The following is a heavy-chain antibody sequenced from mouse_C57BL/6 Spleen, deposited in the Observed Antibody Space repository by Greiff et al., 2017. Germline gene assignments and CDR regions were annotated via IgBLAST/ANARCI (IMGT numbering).Heavy chain of an antibody. CDR1: GFSFNTYA. CDR3: VRHDPYLASEY. Sequence: DVQLVESGGGLVQPKGSLKLSCAASGFSFNTYAMHWVRQAPGKGLEWVARIRSKSNNYATYYADSVKDRFTISRDDSESMLYLQINNLKPEDTAVYYSVRHDPYLASEYWGQGTTLTVSS. D-gene: IGHD6-1*01. V-gene: IGHV10-1*01. CDR2: IRSKSNNYAT. J-gene: IGHJ2*01.